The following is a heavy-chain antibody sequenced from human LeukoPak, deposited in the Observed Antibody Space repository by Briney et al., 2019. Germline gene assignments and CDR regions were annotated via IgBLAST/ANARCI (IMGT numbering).Heavy chain of an antibody. V-gene: IGHV4-39*07. CDR3: ARELVGATRGGYNWFDP. D-gene: IGHD1-26*01. Sequence: PSETLSLTCTVSGGSISSSSYYWGWIRQPPGKGLEWIGSIYTTGSSNYNPSLKSRVTMSVDTSKNQFSLKLSSVTAADTAVYYCARELVGATRGGYNWFDPWGQGTLVTVSS. CDR2: IYTTGSS. CDR1: GGSISSSSYY. J-gene: IGHJ5*02.